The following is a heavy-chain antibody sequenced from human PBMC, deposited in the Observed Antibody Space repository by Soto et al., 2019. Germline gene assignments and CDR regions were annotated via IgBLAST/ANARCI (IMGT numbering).Heavy chain of an antibody. CDR1: GDSISRSSYQ. CDR2: IYYSGST. D-gene: IGHD4-4*01. Sequence: PSETLSLTCTVSGDSISRSSYQWGWIRQPPGKGLEWIGYIYYSGSTYYNPSLKSRVTISVDTSKNQFSLKLSSVTAADTAVYYCAREEASPTTTAFDYWGQGTLVTVSS. CDR3: AREEASPTTTAFDY. J-gene: IGHJ4*02. V-gene: IGHV4-30-4*08.